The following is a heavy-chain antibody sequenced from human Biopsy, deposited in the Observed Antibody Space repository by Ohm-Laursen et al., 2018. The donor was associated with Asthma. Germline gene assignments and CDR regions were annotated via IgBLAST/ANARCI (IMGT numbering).Heavy chain of an antibody. V-gene: IGHV4-31*03. Sequence: TLSLTCSVSYGSITSGGYYWTWFRQHPGKGLEWIGFIYYSGSTYYNPSLKSRVSISIDTSKNQFSLKLSSVTAADTAVYYCARAQDYYDSRGYYRSFDYWGQGTLGTVSS. D-gene: IGHD3-22*01. CDR3: ARAQDYYDSRGYYRSFDY. CDR2: IYYSGST. J-gene: IGHJ4*02. CDR1: YGSITSGGYY.